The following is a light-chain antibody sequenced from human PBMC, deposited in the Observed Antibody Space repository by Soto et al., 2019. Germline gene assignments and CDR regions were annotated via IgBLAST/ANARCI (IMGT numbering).Light chain of an antibody. V-gene: IGLV2-23*03. CDR3: CSYAGSSTFVI. Sequence: QSVLTQPASVSGSPGQSITISCTGTSSDVGNYNLVSWYQQHPGKAPKFIIYEGAKRPSGISNRFSGSKSGNTASLTISGLQAEDEAAYYCCSYAGSSTFVIFGGGTQLTVL. CDR2: EGA. CDR1: SSDVGNYNL. J-gene: IGLJ2*01.